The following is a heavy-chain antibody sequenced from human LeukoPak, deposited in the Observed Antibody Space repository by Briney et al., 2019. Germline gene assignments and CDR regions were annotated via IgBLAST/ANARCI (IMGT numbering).Heavy chain of an antibody. CDR1: GGSFSGYY. CDR2: INHSGST. J-gene: IGHJ4*02. Sequence: PSETLSLTCAVYGGSFSGYYWSWIRQPPGKGLEWIGEINHSGSTNYNPSLKSRVTISVDTSKNQFSLKQSSVTAADTAVYYCARGDLDYWGQGTLVTVSS. CDR3: ARGDLDY. V-gene: IGHV4-34*01.